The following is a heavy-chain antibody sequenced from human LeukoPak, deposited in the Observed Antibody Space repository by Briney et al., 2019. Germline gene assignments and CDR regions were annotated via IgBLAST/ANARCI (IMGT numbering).Heavy chain of an antibody. CDR1: GGSLSTYY. CDR3: ARHAESGYDRFDH. V-gene: IGHV4-59*01. CDR2: IYHSGST. Sequence: SETLSLTCTVSGGSLSTYYWSWIRQPPGKGLEWIGYIYHSGSTKYNPSLKSRVTISVDTSKNQFSLRLSSVTAADTAVYYCARHAESGYDRFDHWGQGTLVTVSS. J-gene: IGHJ5*02. D-gene: IGHD5-12*01.